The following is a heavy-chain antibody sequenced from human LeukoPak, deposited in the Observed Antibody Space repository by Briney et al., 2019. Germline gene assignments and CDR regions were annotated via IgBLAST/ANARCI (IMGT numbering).Heavy chain of an antibody. CDR3: ARINGGNSCPGVGGSFDY. V-gene: IGHV1-18*01. D-gene: IGHD4-23*01. CDR2: ISAYNGNT. J-gene: IGHJ4*02. Sequence: ASVNVSCKASGYTFTSFVISWVRQAPGQGLEWMGWISAYNGNTNYAQKLQGRVTMTTDTSTSTAYMELRSLGSDDTAVYYCARINGGNSCPGVGGSFDYWGQGTLVTVSS. CDR1: GYTFTSFV.